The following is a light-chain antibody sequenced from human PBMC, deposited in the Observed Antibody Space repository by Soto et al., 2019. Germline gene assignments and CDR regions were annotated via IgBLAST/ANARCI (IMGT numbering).Light chain of an antibody. Sequence: ILLTQSPGTLSLSAGERATLSCGASQSVRTNLAWYQQRPGQAPRLLIHYSSTRASDIPARFSGSGSGTNFTLAISSLQSEDFAVYYCQQYSYWPETFGQGTKVDIK. V-gene: IGKV3D-15*01. CDR1: QSVRTN. CDR2: YSS. J-gene: IGKJ1*01. CDR3: QQYSYWPET.